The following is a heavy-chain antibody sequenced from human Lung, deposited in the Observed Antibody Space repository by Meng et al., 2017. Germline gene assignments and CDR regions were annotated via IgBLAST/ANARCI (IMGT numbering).Heavy chain of an antibody. D-gene: IGHD2-15*01. CDR2: ISSSST. J-gene: IGHJ4*02. CDR1: GFTFSSYS. Sequence: ELQLVESGGGLVKPGWSLRLSCAASGFTFSSYSMNWVRQAPGKGLEWVSSISSSSTYADSVKGRFTISRDNAKNSLYLQMNSLRAEDTAVYYCARGRVVVAATPSDYWGQGTLVTVSS. V-gene: IGHV3-21*01. CDR3: ARGRVVVAATPSDY.